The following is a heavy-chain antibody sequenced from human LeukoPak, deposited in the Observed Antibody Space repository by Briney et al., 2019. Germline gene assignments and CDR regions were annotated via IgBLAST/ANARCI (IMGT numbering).Heavy chain of an antibody. D-gene: IGHD2-2*01. CDR3: AKSDIVVVPAAMGFDY. CDR1: GFTFSSYG. V-gene: IGHV3-30*18. J-gene: IGHJ4*02. CDR2: ISYDGSNK. Sequence: PGGSLRLSCAASGFTFSSYGMHWVRQAPGKGLEWVAVISYDGSNKYYADSVKGRFTISRDNSKNTLYLQMNSLRAEDTAVYYCAKSDIVVVPAAMGFDYWGQGTPVTVSS.